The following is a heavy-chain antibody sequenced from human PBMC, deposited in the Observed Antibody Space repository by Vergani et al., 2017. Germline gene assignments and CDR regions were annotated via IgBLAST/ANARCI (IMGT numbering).Heavy chain of an antibody. J-gene: IGHJ6*02. Sequence: QVQLVHSGAEVKKPGSSVKVSCKASGGTFSSYTISWVRQAPGQGREWMGRIIPILGIANYAQKFQGRVTITADKSTSTAYMELSSLRSEDTAVYYCATPQTVTTGGMEVWGQGTTVIVSS. D-gene: IGHD4-17*01. CDR3: ATPQTVTTGGMEV. V-gene: IGHV1-69*02. CDR2: IIPILGIA. CDR1: GGTFSSYT.